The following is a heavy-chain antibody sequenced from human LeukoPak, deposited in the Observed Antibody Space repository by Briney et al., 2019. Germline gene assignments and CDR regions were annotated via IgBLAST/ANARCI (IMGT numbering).Heavy chain of an antibody. Sequence: SETLSLTCTVSGGSISSSGYYWGWVRQPPGKGLEWIGSLYYSGSMHNNPSLKSRVTISVDTSKNHFSLKLSSVTAADTAVYYCASCGYSSGYGHWYFDLWGRGTLVTVSS. J-gene: IGHJ2*01. D-gene: IGHD5-18*01. CDR2: LYYSGSM. V-gene: IGHV4-39*02. CDR1: GGSISSSGYY. CDR3: ASCGYSSGYGHWYFDL.